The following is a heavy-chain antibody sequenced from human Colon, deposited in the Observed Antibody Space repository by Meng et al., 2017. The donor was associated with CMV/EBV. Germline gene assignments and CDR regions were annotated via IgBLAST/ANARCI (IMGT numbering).Heavy chain of an antibody. V-gene: IGHV4-34*01. CDR1: GGSFSGYY. CDR3: ARGPSSSSWYPRRVNFDY. J-gene: IGHJ4*02. Sequence: GSLRLSCAVYGGSFSGYYWSWIRQPPGKGLEWIGEINHSGSTNYNPSLKSRVTISVDTSKNQFSLKLSSVTAADTAVYYCARGPSSSSWYPRRVNFDYWGQGTLVTVSS. CDR2: INHSGST. D-gene: IGHD6-13*01.